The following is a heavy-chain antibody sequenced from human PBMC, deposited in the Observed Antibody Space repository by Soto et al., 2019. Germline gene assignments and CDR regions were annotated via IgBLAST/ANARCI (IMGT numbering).Heavy chain of an antibody. CDR3: ARDQDDSTLGGLPDAFDI. D-gene: IGHD3-22*01. J-gene: IGHJ3*02. CDR2: IWYDGSNK. CDR1: GFTFSSYG. Sequence: GGSLRLSCAASGFTFSSYGMHWVRQAPGKGLEWVAVIWYDGSNKYYADSVKGRFTISRDNSKNTLYLQMNSLRAEDTAVYYCARDQDDSTLGGLPDAFDIWGQGTMVTVSS. V-gene: IGHV3-33*01.